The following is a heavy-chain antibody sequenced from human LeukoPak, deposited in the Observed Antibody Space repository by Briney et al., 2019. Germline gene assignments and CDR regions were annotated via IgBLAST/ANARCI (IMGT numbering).Heavy chain of an antibody. V-gene: IGHV4-59*03. CDR1: GGSISRYY. J-gene: IGHJ2*01. CDR3: AGSGANWYFDV. CDR2: VDDSGNT. Sequence: SETRSLTCSVSGGSISRYYWSWIRRPPGKGLMWIGYVDDSGNTHYNPSVESRVTISIDASQNQFSLRLRSVTAADTAVYFCAGSGANWYFDVWGRGTLVTVSS. D-gene: IGHD2-15*01.